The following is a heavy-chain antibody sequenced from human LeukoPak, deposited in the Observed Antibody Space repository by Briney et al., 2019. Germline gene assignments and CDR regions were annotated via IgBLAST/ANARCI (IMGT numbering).Heavy chain of an antibody. CDR1: GYTFTGYY. Sequence: ASVKVSCKASGYTFTGYYMHWVRQAPGKGLEWMGLVDPEDGETIYAEKFQGRVTITADTSTDTAYMELSSLRSEDTAVYYCATVGPLVGATVLGYWGQGTLVTVSS. J-gene: IGHJ4*02. CDR3: ATVGPLVGATVLGY. D-gene: IGHD1-26*01. V-gene: IGHV1-69-2*01. CDR2: VDPEDGET.